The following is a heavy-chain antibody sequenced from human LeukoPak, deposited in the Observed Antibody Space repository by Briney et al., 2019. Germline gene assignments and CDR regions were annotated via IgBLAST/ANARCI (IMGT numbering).Heavy chain of an antibody. CDR3: ARPRVVAATTSHAAFDI. V-gene: IGHV5-51*01. J-gene: IGHJ3*02. Sequence: GESLKISCKGSGYSFTTYWIGWVRQMPEKGLEWMGIIYLSDSDTRYSPSFQGQVTISADKSISTAYLRWSSLTASDTAMYFCARPRVVAATTSHAAFDIWGQGTLVSVSS. CDR2: IYLSDSDT. CDR1: GYSFTTYW. D-gene: IGHD2-15*01.